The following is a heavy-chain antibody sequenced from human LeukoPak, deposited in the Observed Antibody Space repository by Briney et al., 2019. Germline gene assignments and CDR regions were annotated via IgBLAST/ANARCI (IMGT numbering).Heavy chain of an antibody. CDR2: IYYSGST. CDR3: AGVQAVAGYPNLLSHAFDI. CDR1: GDSIGSYY. V-gene: IGHV4-59*08. J-gene: IGHJ3*02. Sequence: PSETLSLTCTVSGDSIGSYYWSWIRQPPGKGLEWIGYIYYSGSTNYNPSLKSRVTISVDTSKNQFSLKLSSVTAADTAVYYCAGVQAVAGYPNLLSHAFDIWGQGTMVTVSS. D-gene: IGHD6-19*01.